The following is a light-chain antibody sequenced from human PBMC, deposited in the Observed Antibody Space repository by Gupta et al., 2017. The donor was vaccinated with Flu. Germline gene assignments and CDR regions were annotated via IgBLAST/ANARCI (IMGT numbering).Light chain of an antibody. Sequence: DIAVTQSPDSLVVSLGETAAINCRATHSLTYGSDNKNYLAWYQGKVGQPPRLLISWASTRVSGVPDRFTGSGSGTDFTLTINNLQAEDVAVYYCQQYLGTPVTFGPGTKVD. CDR2: WAS. CDR3: QQYLGTPVT. V-gene: IGKV4-1*01. J-gene: IGKJ3*01. CDR1: HSLTYGSDNKNY.